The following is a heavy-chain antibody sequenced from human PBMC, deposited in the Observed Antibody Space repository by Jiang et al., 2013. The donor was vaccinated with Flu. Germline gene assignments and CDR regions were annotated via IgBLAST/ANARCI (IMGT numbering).Heavy chain of an antibody. CDR3: ARVGGNYYYYVMDV. CDR2: IDYSGST. J-gene: IGHJ6*02. V-gene: IGHV4-59*01. CDR1: GGSISSYY. Sequence: LLKPSETLSLNCTVSGGSISSYYWSWIRQPPGKGLEWIGYIDYSGSTNYNPSLKSRITISVDTSKNYFSLQLSSVTAADTAVYYCARVGGNYYYYVMDVWGQGNTVTVSS. D-gene: IGHD3-16*01.